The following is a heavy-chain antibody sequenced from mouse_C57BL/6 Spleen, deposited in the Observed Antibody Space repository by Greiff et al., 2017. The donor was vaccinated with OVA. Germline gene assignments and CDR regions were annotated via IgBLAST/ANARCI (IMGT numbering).Heavy chain of an antibody. CDR2: IDPSDSYT. V-gene: IGHV1-69*01. Sequence: QVQLQQPGAELVMPGASVKLSCKASGYTFTSYWMHWVKQRPGQGLEWIGEIDPSDSYTNYNQKFKGKSTLTVDKSSSTAYMQLSSLTSEDSAVYYCARAYGSGPSYFDVWGTETTVTVS. D-gene: IGHD1-1*01. J-gene: IGHJ1*03. CDR1: GYTFTSYW. CDR3: ARAYGSGPSYFDV.